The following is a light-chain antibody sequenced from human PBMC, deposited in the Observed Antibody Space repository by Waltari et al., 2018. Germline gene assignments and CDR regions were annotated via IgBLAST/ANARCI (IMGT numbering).Light chain of an antibody. CDR3: QQSLNTPWT. CDR1: QNITFY. J-gene: IGKJ1*01. Sequence: DIQMTQSPSSLSASLGDRVTMTCRASQNITFYLSWYQHKPGEAPNLLIYGSSNLQVGVPSRFSGGGSGTDFTLTINSLQVDDYATYYCQQSLNTPWTFGQGTRVDIK. CDR2: GSS. V-gene: IGKV1-39*01.